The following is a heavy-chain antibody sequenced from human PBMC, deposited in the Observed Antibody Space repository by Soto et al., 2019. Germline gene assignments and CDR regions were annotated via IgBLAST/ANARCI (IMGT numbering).Heavy chain of an antibody. CDR3: AVGGNYLSMDV. D-gene: IGHD4-4*01. J-gene: IGHJ6*02. V-gene: IGHV1-46*01. CDR1: GYTFTSYY. Sequence: QVQLVQSGAEVKKPGASVKVSCKASGYTFTSYYMHWVRLAPGQGLEWMGIINPDGGGTSYAQQFQGRVIMTRATSTSTVYMEMRSLRSEDTAVYYCAVGGNYLSMDVWGQGTRVTVSS. CDR2: INPDGGGT.